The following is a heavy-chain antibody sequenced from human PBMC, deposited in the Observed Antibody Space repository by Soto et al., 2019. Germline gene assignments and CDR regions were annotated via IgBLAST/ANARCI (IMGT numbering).Heavy chain of an antibody. CDR3: ARLGYCSGGSCSN. CDR2: IYYSGST. Sequence: SETLSLTCTVSCGSISSSSYYWGWIRQPPGKGLEWIGSIYYSGSTYYNPSLKSRVTISVDTSKNQFSLKLSSVTAADTAVYYCARLGYCSGGSCSNWGQGTLVTVSS. J-gene: IGHJ4*02. D-gene: IGHD2-15*01. V-gene: IGHV4-39*01. CDR1: CGSISSSSYY.